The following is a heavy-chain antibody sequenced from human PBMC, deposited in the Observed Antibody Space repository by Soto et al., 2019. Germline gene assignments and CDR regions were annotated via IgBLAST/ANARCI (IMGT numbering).Heavy chain of an antibody. V-gene: IGHV4-30-4*01. Sequence: SETLSLTCTVSGGSISSGDYYWSWIRQPPGKGLEWIGYIYYSGSTYYNPSLKSRVTISVDTSKNQFSLKLSSVTAADTAVYNCARDPVYYDFWSGYPYWGQGTLVTVSS. D-gene: IGHD3-3*01. CDR1: GGSISSGDYY. J-gene: IGHJ4*02. CDR3: ARDPVYYDFWSGYPY. CDR2: IYYSGST.